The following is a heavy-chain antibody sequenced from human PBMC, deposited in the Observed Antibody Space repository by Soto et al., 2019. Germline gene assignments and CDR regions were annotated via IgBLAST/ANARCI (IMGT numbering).Heavy chain of an antibody. CDR1: GYLVPRNSAA. CDR3: AGTTSHQWYYMDV. Sequence: SQPLLLTCAISGYLVPRNSAAWNWIRLSPSRGLEWLARTYYRSRWYNDYAVSVRSRITVNPDTSKNQFSLQLTSVTPEDTAVYXCAGTTSHQWYYMDVWGKGTTVTVSS. CDR2: TYYRSRWYN. V-gene: IGHV6-1*01. D-gene: IGHD1-7*01. J-gene: IGHJ6*03.